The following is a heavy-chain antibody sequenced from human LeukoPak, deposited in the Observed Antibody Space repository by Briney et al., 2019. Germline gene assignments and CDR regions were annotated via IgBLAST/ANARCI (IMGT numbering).Heavy chain of an antibody. V-gene: IGHV3-21*01. CDR1: GFTFSSYS. CDR2: ISSSSYI. CDR3: ARVGVVAATD. D-gene: IGHD2-15*01. J-gene: IGHJ4*02. Sequence: KTGGSLRLSCAASGFTFSSYSMNWVRQAPGKGLEWVSSISSSSYIYYADSVKGRFSISRDNAKNSLYLQMNSLRAEDTAVYYCARVGVVAATDWGQGTLVTVSS.